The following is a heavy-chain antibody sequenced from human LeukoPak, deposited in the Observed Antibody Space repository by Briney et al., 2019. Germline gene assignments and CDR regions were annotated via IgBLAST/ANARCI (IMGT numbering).Heavy chain of an antibody. CDR3: AREARLEELWTGDAFDI. D-gene: IGHD5-18*01. CDR2: ISYDGSNK. CDR1: GFTFSSYA. J-gene: IGHJ3*02. V-gene: IGHV3-30-3*01. Sequence: GRSLRLSCAASGFTFSSYAMHWVRQAPGKGLEWVAVISYDGSNKYYADSVKGRFTISRDNSKNTLYLQMNSLRAEDTAVYYCAREARLEELWTGDAFDIWGQGTMVTVSS.